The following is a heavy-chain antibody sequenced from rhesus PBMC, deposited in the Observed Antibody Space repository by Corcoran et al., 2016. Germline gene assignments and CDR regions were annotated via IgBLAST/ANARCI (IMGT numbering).Heavy chain of an antibody. V-gene: IGHV3S32*01. CDR2: ISSDGSHK. CDR3: TRFDV. CDR1: GFTFSIYG. Sequence: EVQLVESGGGLVQPGGSLRLSCAAAGFTFSIYGIHWVRQAPGKGLEWLAVISSDGSHKYFADSVKDRFTISRDNSNTILYLQMNNLKLEDTAVYYCTRFDVWGPGVLVTVSS. J-gene: IGHJ5-1*01.